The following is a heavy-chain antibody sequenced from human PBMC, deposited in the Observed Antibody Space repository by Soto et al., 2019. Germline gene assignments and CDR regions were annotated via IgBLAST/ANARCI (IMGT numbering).Heavy chain of an antibody. Sequence: QTLSLTCAISGDSVSGNSAAWNWIRQSPSRGLEWLGRTYYRSRWYNDYAVSVKSRITVTPDTSKNQFSLHLNSVTPEDTAVYYCAREFPYYASSDSYLDYWGQGALVTVSS. CDR1: GDSVSGNSAA. CDR2: TYYRSRWYN. V-gene: IGHV6-1*01. CDR3: AREFPYYASSDSYLDY. J-gene: IGHJ4*02. D-gene: IGHD3-16*01.